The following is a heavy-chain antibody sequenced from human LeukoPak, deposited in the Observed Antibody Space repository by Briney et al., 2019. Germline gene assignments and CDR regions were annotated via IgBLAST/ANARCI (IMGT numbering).Heavy chain of an antibody. CDR3: ARLPPYGDYYYYGMDV. D-gene: IGHD4-17*01. J-gene: IGHJ6*02. CDR2: ISAYNGNT. Sequence: ASVKVSCKASGYTFTSYGISWVRQAPGQGLEWMGWISAYNGNTNYAQKLQGRVTMTTDTSMSTAYMELRSLRSDDTAVYYCARLPPYGDYYYYGMDVWGQGTTVTVSS. V-gene: IGHV1-18*01. CDR1: GYTFTSYG.